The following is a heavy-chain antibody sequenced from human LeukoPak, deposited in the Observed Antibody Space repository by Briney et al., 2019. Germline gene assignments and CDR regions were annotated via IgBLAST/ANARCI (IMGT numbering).Heavy chain of an antibody. CDR3: ARDRGRFDP. Sequence: SETLSLTCTVSGASISNTGYYWGWIRQPPGKGLEWIGYIYYSGSTNYNPSLKSRVTISVDTSKNQFSLKLSSVTAADTAVYYCARDRGRFDPWGQGTLVTVSS. V-gene: IGHV4-61*08. CDR1: GASISNTGYY. CDR2: IYYSGST. J-gene: IGHJ5*02.